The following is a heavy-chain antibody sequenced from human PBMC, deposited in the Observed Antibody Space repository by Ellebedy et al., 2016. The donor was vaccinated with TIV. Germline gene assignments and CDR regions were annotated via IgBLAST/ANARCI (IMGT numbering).Heavy chain of an antibody. CDR1: GLTFSSRW. CDR2: IQQDSSNK. V-gene: IGHV3-7*03. J-gene: IGHJ4*02. D-gene: IGHD1-26*01. Sequence: GESLKISCAASGLTFSSRWMSWVRQAPGKGLEWVANIQQDSSNKDYVDSVRGRFTVSRDNAKDSLYLQMNSLRAEDTAVYYCASEWAGFDYWGQGIPVTVSS. CDR3: ASEWAGFDY.